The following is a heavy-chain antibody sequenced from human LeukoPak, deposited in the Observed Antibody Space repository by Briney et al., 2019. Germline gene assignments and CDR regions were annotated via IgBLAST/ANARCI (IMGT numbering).Heavy chain of an antibody. CDR2: INPNSGGT. V-gene: IGHV1-2*02. Sequence: GASEKVSCKASGYTFTVYFMHWVRQVPGQGLEWMGWINPNSGGTNYTQKFQGRVTMTRDTSISTAYMELSRLRSDDTAVYYCARELNYDSSGYYFDYWGQGTLVTVSS. J-gene: IGHJ4*02. CDR3: ARELNYDSSGYYFDY. D-gene: IGHD3-22*01. CDR1: GYTFTVYF.